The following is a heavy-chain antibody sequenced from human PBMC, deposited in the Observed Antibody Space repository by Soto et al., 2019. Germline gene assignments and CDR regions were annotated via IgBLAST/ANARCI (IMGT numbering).Heavy chain of an antibody. D-gene: IGHD3-3*01. Sequence: GGSLRLSCAASGFTFSSYAMSWVRQAPGKGLEWVSAISGSGGSTYYADSVKGRFTISRDNSKNTLYLQMNSLRAEDTAVYYCAKISDYDFWSGPDYYYYGMDVWGQGTTVTVSS. CDR1: GFTFSSYA. V-gene: IGHV3-23*01. CDR3: AKISDYDFWSGPDYYYYGMDV. CDR2: ISGSGGST. J-gene: IGHJ6*02.